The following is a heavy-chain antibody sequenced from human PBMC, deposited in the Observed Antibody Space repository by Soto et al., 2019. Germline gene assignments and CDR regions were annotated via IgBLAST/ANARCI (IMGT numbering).Heavy chain of an antibody. D-gene: IGHD6-13*01. CDR2: INHSGST. CDR1: GGSFSGYD. CDR3: ARGLMIAAPDNYYYCGMDV. V-gene: IGHV4-34*01. Sequence: QVQLQQWGAGLLKPSETLSLTCAVYGGSFSGYDWSWIRQPPGKGLEWIGEINHSGSTNYNPSLKSRVTISVDTAKNQFSLKLSSVTAAATAVYYWARGLMIAAPDNYYYCGMDVWGQGTTVTVSS. J-gene: IGHJ6*02.